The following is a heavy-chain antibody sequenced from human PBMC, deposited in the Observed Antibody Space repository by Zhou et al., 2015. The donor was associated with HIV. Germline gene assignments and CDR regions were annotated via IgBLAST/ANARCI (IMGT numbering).Heavy chain of an antibody. V-gene: IGHV3-11*04. Sequence: QVQLVESGGGLVKPGGSLRLSCAVSGFTFSDYYMSWIRQAPGKGLEWVSYINTYGTTIYYADSVKGRFTISRDNAKNSLYLQMNSLRAEDTAVYYCARDINSSGEGTLWGQGTLVTVSS. CDR3: ARDINSSGEGTL. D-gene: IGHD3-22*01. J-gene: IGHJ4*02. CDR2: INTYGTTI. CDR1: GFTFSDYY.